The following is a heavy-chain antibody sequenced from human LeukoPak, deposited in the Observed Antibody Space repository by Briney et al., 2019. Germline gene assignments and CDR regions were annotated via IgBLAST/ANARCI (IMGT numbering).Heavy chain of an antibody. CDR3: AKVGGYCSSTSRSDY. V-gene: IGHV3-23*01. J-gene: IGHJ4*02. CDR2: ISGSGGST. CDR1: GFTFSSYA. Sequence: GGSLRLSCAASGFTFSSYAMSWVRQAPGKGLEWVSAISGSGGSTYYADSVKGRFTISRDNSKNTLYLQMNSLRAEDTAVYYCAKVGGYCSSTSRSDYWGQGTLVTVSS. D-gene: IGHD2-2*01.